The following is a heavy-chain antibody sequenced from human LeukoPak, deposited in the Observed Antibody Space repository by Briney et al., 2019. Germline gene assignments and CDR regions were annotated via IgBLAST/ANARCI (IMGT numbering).Heavy chain of an antibody. CDR1: GFTFSSYA. D-gene: IGHD3-10*01. Sequence: GGSLRLSCAASGFTFSSYAMTWIRRAPGKGLEWVSGISGGGGTTYYADSVKGRFTISRDNSKNTLYLQVNSLRAEDTAVYYCAKGPGVYYYYGMDVWGQGTTVTVSS. CDR2: ISGGGGTT. V-gene: IGHV3-23*01. CDR3: AKGPGVYYYYGMDV. J-gene: IGHJ6*02.